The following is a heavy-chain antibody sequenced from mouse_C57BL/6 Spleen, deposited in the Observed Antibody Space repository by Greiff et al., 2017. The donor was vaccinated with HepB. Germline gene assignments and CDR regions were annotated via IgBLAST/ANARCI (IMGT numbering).Heavy chain of an antibody. CDR1: GFNIKDDY. V-gene: IGHV14-4*01. CDR2: IDPENGDT. J-gene: IGHJ3*01. D-gene: IGHD2-3*01. CDR3: TTLDGYSSFAY. Sequence: VQLQQSGAELVRPGASVKLSCTASGFNIKDDYMHWVKQRPEQGLEWIGWIDPENGDTEYASKFQGKATITADTSSNTAYLQLSSLTSEDTAVYYCTTLDGYSSFAYWGQGTLVTVSA.